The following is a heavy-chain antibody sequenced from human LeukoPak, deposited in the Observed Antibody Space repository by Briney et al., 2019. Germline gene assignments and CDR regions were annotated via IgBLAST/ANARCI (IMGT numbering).Heavy chain of an antibody. Sequence: PGGSLRLSCAASGFTFSSYAMSWVRQAPGKGLEWVSAISGSGGSTYYADSVKGRFTISRDNAKNSLYLQMNSLRAEDTAVYYCARDFGVVVIRYYFDYWGQGTLVTVSS. CDR3: ARDFGVVVIRYYFDY. CDR2: ISGSGGST. D-gene: IGHD3-22*01. J-gene: IGHJ4*02. V-gene: IGHV3-23*01. CDR1: GFTFSSYA.